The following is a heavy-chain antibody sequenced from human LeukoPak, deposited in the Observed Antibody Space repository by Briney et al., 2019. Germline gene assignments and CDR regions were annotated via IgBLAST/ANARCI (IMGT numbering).Heavy chain of an antibody. CDR1: GFTVSSYE. CDR3: ARDWLRLGY. D-gene: IGHD5-12*01. Sequence: PGRSLRLSCAASGFTVSSYEMNWVRQAPGKGLEWVSYISTSGSVKFYADSVKGRFTISRDNARNSLHLQMNSLRAEDTGVYYCARDWLRLGYWGQGTLVTVSS. V-gene: IGHV3-48*03. CDR2: ISTSGSVK. J-gene: IGHJ4*02.